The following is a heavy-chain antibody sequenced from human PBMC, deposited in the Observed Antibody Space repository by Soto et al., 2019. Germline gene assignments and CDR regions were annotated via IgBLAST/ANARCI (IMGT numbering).Heavy chain of an antibody. CDR3: ARDWNPYGFSSFNF. J-gene: IGHJ4*02. D-gene: IGHD3-10*01. CDR1: GFTLSTYW. Sequence: PGGSLRLSCAASGFTLSTYWMHWVRQAPGKGLVWVSRINSDGSSTTYADSVKGRFTISRDNAKNTLYLQMNSLRAEDTAVYYCARDWNPYGFSSFNFWGRGTLVTVSS. V-gene: IGHV3-74*01. CDR2: INSDGSST.